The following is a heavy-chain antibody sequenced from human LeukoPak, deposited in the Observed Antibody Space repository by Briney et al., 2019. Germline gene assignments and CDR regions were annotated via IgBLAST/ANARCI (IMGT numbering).Heavy chain of an antibody. J-gene: IGHJ3*02. CDR3: ARGEDLGAFDI. CDR1: GGSISSYY. CDR2: IYISGST. Sequence: PSETLSLTCTVSGGSISSYYWSWIRQPAGKGLEWIGRIYISGSTNYNPSLKSRFTMSVGTSKNQFSLKLSSVTAADTAVYYCARGEDLGAFDIWGQGTMVTVSS. D-gene: IGHD3-10*01. V-gene: IGHV4-4*07.